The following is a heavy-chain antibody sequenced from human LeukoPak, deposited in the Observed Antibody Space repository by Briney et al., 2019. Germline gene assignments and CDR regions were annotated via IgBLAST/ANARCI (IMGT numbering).Heavy chain of an antibody. CDR3: ARDGVEMATYYYYAMDV. Sequence: ASVKVSCKASGFTFTSYGFNWVRQAPGQGLEWMGWISAYSGNTNFAQKFQGRVTMTTDTSTRTVYMELRSLRSDDRAVYYCARDGVEMATYYYYAMDVWGQGTTVTVSS. V-gene: IGHV1-18*04. CDR1: GFTFTSYG. D-gene: IGHD5-24*01. CDR2: ISAYSGNT. J-gene: IGHJ6*02.